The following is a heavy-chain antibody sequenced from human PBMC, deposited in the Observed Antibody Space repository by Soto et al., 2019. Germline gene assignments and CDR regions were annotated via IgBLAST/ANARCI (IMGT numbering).Heavy chain of an antibody. V-gene: IGHV3-30*18. Sequence: QVQLVESGGGVVQPGRSLRLSCAASGFTFSNFGIHWVRQAPGEGPEWLAAISYDGSTEVYVDSVKGRFTISRDNPKNTLYLQMNSLRLEDTAVYYCAKGASQNFDSLLIDWGPGTLVTVSS. CDR1: GFTFSNFG. J-gene: IGHJ4*02. CDR2: ISYDGSTE. CDR3: AKGASQNFDSLLID. D-gene: IGHD3-9*01.